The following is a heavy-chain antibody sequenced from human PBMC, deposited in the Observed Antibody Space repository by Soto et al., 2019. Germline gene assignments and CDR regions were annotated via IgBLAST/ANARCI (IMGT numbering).Heavy chain of an antibody. J-gene: IGHJ4*02. CDR3: AKGDTGEAATTWPLEL. Sequence: QAQVVQSGAEVTKPGSSVKVSCRASEDIFSSSGFSWVRQAPGLGLEWMGGIIPVFGRTEYAQRFRGRVTISADDDKRTVYMALDSLTSDDTAVYYCAKGDTGEAATTWPLELWGQGTLVTVSS. D-gene: IGHD3-10*01. CDR1: EDIFSSSG. V-gene: IGHV1-69*01. CDR2: IIPVFGRT.